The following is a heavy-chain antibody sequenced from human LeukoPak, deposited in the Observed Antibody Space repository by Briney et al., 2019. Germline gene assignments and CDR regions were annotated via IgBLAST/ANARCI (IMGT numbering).Heavy chain of an antibody. CDR3: AKDWKFYYVSGSFFPDN. CDR2: ISSSSSTI. V-gene: IGHV3-48*01. CDR1: GFTFSAFS. Sequence: GGSLRLSCAASGFTFSAFSINWVRQAPGKGLEWVSYISSSSSTIYYADSVKGRFTISRDNSKNTLYLHMNSLIPEDTAVYFCAKDWKFYYVSGSFFPDNWGQGTLVTVSS. D-gene: IGHD3-10*01. J-gene: IGHJ4*02.